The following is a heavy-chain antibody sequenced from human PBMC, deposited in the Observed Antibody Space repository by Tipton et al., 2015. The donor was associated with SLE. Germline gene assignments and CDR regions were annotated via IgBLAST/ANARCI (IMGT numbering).Heavy chain of an antibody. J-gene: IGHJ6*02. CDR2: VYYSGST. CDR1: GYSISGGYY. V-gene: IGHV4-61*08. Sequence: TLSLTCTVSGYSISGGYYWGWIRQPPGKGLEWIGYVYYSGSTNYNPSLKSRVTVSVDTSKNQFSLKLSSVTAADTAVYYCARGTYYYYDMDVWGQGTTVTVSS. CDR3: ARGTYYYYDMDV.